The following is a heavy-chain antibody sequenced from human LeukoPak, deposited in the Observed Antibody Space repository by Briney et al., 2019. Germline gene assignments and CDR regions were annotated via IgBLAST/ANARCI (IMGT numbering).Heavy chain of an antibody. Sequence: ASVKVSCKAFGYTFTSNYMHWVPQAPGQGPEWMGVISPSGGSTTYAQKFQGRVTLTRDMYTSTDYLELSSLRSEDTAVYYCARDNSVRDEAWWFKPWGQDTGVTVSS. CDR3: ARDNSVRDEAWWFKP. CDR2: ISPSGGST. D-gene: IGHD5-24*01. J-gene: IGHJ5*02. CDR1: GYTFTSNY. V-gene: IGHV1-46*01.